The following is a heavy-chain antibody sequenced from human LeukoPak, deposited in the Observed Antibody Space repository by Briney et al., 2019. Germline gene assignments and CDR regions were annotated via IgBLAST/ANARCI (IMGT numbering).Heavy chain of an antibody. J-gene: IGHJ4*02. Sequence: SETLSLPCTVSGHLISRRSSYWGWIRQPPGKGLERIGSIYYSGSTYYNPSLKSRVTISVDTSKSQFSLKLSSVTAADTAVYYCARHTPYSSGWSTRVGYFDYWGQGTLVTVSS. V-gene: IGHV4-39*01. CDR3: ARHTPYSSGWSTRVGYFDY. D-gene: IGHD6-19*01. CDR2: IYYSGST. CDR1: GHLISRRSSY.